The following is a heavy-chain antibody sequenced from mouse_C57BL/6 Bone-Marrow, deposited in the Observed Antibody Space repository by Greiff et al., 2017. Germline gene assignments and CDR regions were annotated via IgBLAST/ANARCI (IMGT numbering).Heavy chain of an antibody. CDR2: IYPGSGNT. J-gene: IGHJ3*01. CDR1: GYTFTSYY. D-gene: IGHD2-1*01. Sequence: QVQLKQPGPELVKPGASVKISCKASGYTFTSYYIHWVKQRPGQGLEWIGWIYPGSGNTKYNEKFKGKATLTADTSSSTAYMQLSSLTSEDSAVYYCLDGTGFAYWGQGTLVTVSA. V-gene: IGHV1-66*01. CDR3: LDGTGFAY.